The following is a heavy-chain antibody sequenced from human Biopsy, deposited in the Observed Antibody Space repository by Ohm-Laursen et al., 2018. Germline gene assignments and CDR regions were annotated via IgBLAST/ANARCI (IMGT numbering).Heavy chain of an antibody. CDR1: GFTFSSSA. CDR3: AAASTLYYYYYAMDV. J-gene: IGHJ6*01. CDR2: IVPGSGHT. V-gene: IGHV1-58*01. Sequence: SVKVSCKASGFTFSSSAVQWVRQARGQRLEWIGWIVPGSGHTNYAQKFQERVTITRDMSTSTAYMELTSLRSEDTAVYYCAAASTLYYYYYAMDVWDQGTTITVSS.